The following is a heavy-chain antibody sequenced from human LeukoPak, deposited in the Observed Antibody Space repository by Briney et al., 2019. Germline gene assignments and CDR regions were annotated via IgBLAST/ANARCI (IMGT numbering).Heavy chain of an antibody. Sequence: GASVKVSCKASGYTFTGYYMHWVRQAPGQGLEWMGWINPNSGGTNYAQKFQGRVTMTRDTSISTAYMELSRLRSDDTAVYYCARGGPIVVVPAAYNWFDPWGQGTLVTLSS. CDR1: GYTFTGYY. CDR3: ARGGPIVVVPAAYNWFDP. V-gene: IGHV1-2*02. CDR2: INPNSGGT. J-gene: IGHJ5*02. D-gene: IGHD2-2*01.